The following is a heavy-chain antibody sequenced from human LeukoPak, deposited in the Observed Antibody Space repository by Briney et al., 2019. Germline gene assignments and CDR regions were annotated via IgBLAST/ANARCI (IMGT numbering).Heavy chain of an antibody. CDR2: IYYSGST. V-gene: IGHV4-61*01. CDR1: GDSITSANSY. CDR3: ARDPSRGGYYYGMDV. J-gene: IGHJ6*02. D-gene: IGHD3-3*01. Sequence: SETLSLTCTVSGDSITSANSYWGWIRQPPGKGLEWIGYIYYSGSTNYNPSLKSRVTISVDTSKNQFSLKLSSVTAADTAVYYCARDPSRGGYYYGMDVWGQGTTVTVSS.